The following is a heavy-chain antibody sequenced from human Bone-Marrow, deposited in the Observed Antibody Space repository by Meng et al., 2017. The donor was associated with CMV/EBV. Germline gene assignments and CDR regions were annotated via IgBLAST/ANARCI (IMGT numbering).Heavy chain of an antibody. CDR1: GFTVSSNY. CDR3: ARDQVLRFLEWSNYYYYGMDV. V-gene: IGHV3-53*01. D-gene: IGHD3-3*01. Sequence: GGSLRLSCAASGFTVSSNYMSWVRQAPGKGLEWVSVIYSGGSTYYADSVKGRFTISRDNSKNTLYLQMNSLRAEDTAVYYCARDQVLRFLEWSNYYYYGMDVWGQGTTVTVSS. J-gene: IGHJ6*02. CDR2: IYSGGST.